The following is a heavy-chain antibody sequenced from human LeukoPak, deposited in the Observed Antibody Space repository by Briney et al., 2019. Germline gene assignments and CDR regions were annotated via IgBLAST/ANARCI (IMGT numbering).Heavy chain of an antibody. V-gene: IGHV4-34*01. CDR3: ARSRFPYYDSSGAAYFDY. Sequence: SETLSLTCAVYGGSFSGYYWSWIRQPPGKGLEWIGEINHSGSTNYNPSLKSRVTISVDTSKNQFSQKLSSVTAADTAVYYCARSRFPYYDSSGAAYFDYWGQGTLVTVSS. J-gene: IGHJ4*02. CDR2: INHSGST. D-gene: IGHD3-22*01. CDR1: GGSFSGYY.